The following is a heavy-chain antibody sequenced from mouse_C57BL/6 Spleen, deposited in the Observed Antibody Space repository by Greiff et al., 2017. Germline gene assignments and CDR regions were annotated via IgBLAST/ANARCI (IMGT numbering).Heavy chain of an antibody. J-gene: IGHJ2*01. CDR1: GFTFSDYG. CDR3: ARPEYYFDY. Sequence: EVQVVESGGGLVKPGGSLKLSCAASGFTFSDYGMHWVRQAPEKGLEWVAYISSGSSTIYYADTVKGRFTISRDNAKNTLFLQMTSLRSEDTAMYYCARPEYYFDYWGQGTTLTVSS. CDR2: ISSGSSTI. V-gene: IGHV5-17*01.